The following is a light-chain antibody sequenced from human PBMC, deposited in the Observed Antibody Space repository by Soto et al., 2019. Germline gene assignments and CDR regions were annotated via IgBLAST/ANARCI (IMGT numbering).Light chain of an antibody. CDR2: NAS. J-gene: IGKJ1*01. CDR1: QTISSW. Sequence: DIQMTQSPSTLSGSVGDRGAITCRASQTISSWLAWYQQKPGKAPKLLIYNASTLKSGGPSRFSGSGSGTEFTLTISSLQPDDFATYYCKHYNSYSEAFGQGTKVDIK. CDR3: KHYNSYSEA. V-gene: IGKV1-5*03.